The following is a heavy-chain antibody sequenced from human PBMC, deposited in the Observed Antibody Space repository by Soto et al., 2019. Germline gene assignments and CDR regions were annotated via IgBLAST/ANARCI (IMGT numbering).Heavy chain of an antibody. V-gene: IGHV1-24*01. J-gene: IGHJ4*02. CDR3: ATAGIRFLEWLFCDY. CDR2: FAPEDGET. D-gene: IGHD3-3*01. Sequence: ASVKVSCKVSGYTLTELSMHWVRQAPGKGLEWMGSFAPEDGETIYEQKLQGRVTMTEDTSTDTAYMELSSLRTEDTAVYYCATAGIRFLEWLFCDYWGQGPMVTVAS. CDR1: GYTLTELS.